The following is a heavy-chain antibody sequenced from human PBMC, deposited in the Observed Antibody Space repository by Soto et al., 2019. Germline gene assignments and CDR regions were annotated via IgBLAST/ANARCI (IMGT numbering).Heavy chain of an antibody. CDR3: ARDSGKGAYFDY. CDR1: GFTFSDHY. D-gene: IGHD1-26*01. CDR2: IRNKANSYTT. J-gene: IGHJ4*01. V-gene: IGHV3-72*01. Sequence: EVQLVESGGGLVQPGGSQRLSCAASGFTFSDHYIDWVRQAPGKGLEWVGRIRNKANSYTTDYAASVKGRFTISRDDSKDSLYLQMNSLKTGDTAIYYCARDSGKGAYFDYWGHGTLATVSS.